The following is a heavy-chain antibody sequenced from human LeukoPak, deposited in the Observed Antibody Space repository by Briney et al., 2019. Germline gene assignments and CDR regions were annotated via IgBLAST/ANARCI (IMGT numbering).Heavy chain of an antibody. V-gene: IGHV3-20*04. Sequence: GGSLRLSCAASGFTFDDYGMSWVRQAPGKGLEWVSGINWNGGSTGYTDSVKGRFTISRDNAKNSLYLQMNSLRAEDTAVYYCARDSGDYDFWSGYVSPASYFDYWGQGTLVTVSS. J-gene: IGHJ4*02. CDR1: GFTFDDYG. CDR2: INWNGGST. CDR3: ARDSGDYDFWSGYVSPASYFDY. D-gene: IGHD3-3*01.